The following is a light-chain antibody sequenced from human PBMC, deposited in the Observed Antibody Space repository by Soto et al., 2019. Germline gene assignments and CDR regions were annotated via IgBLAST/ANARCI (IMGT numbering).Light chain of an antibody. CDR3: QQYNNWLT. CDR2: GAS. V-gene: IGKV3-15*01. J-gene: IGKJ4*02. Sequence: EIVMTQSPATLSVSPGERATLSCRASQSVSSNLAWYQHKPGQAPRLLIYGASTRDTVIPARFSGSGSGIEFSLTISSLQSEDFAVYYCQQYNNWLTFCGGTKVEIK. CDR1: QSVSSN.